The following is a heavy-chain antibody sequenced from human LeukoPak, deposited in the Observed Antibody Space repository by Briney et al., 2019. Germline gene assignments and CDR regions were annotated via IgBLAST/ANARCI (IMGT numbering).Heavy chain of an antibody. CDR3: ARALRARITGTTASVYGMDV. CDR2: IYYSGST. CDR1: DVSISSSPSY. Sequence: SETLSLTCTVSDVSISSSPSYWGWIRQPPGKGLEWIGYIYYSGSTNYNPSLKSRVTISVDTSKNQFSLKLSSVTAADTAVYYCARALRARITGTTASVYGMDVWGQGTTVTVSS. D-gene: IGHD1-20*01. V-gene: IGHV4-61*05. J-gene: IGHJ6*02.